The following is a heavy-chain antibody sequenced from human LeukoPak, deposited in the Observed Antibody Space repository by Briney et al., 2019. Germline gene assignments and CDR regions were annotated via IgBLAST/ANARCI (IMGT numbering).Heavy chain of an antibody. V-gene: IGHV3-53*01. CDR1: GFTFSSYA. J-gene: IGHJ4*02. CDR2: IYSGGST. Sequence: GGSLRLSCAASGFTFSSYAMSWVRQAPGKGLEWVSVIYSGGSTYYADSVKGRFTISRDNSKNTLYLQMNSLRAEDTAVYYCARERRSGYYGGDYWGQGTLVTVSS. CDR3: ARERRSGYYGGDY. D-gene: IGHD3-22*01.